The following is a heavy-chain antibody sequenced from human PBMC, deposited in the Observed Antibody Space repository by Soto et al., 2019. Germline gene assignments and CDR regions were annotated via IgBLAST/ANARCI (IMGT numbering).Heavy chain of an antibody. CDR3: VKEGSGWYSRGPLDF. J-gene: IGHJ3*01. CDR2: ISGSGGTA. V-gene: IGHV3-23*01. Sequence: GSLRHSYGAAGGTCSVYAMNWVRQDPGKGLEWVSVISGSGGTAYYADSVKGRFTISIDNSNNMLYLQMNSLRAEDTAKYYCVKEGSGWYSRGPLDFWGRGTMVTVSS. D-gene: IGHD6-19*01. CDR1: GGTCSVYA.